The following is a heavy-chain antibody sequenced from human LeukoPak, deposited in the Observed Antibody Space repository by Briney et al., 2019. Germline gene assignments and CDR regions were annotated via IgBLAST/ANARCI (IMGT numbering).Heavy chain of an antibody. CDR2: INHSGST. CDR1: GGSFSGYY. D-gene: IGHD3-3*01. Sequence: SETLSLTCAVYGGSFSGYYWSWIRQPPGKGVEWIGEINHSGSTNYNPSLKSRVTISVVTSKNQFSLKLSSVTAADTAVYYCARGRNYDFWSGYYRGGFDYWGQGTLVTVSS. V-gene: IGHV4-34*01. J-gene: IGHJ4*02. CDR3: ARGRNYDFWSGYYRGGFDY.